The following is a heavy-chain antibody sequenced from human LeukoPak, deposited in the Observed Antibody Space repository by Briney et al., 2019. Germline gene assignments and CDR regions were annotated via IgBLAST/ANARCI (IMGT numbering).Heavy chain of an antibody. CDR3: AKDERSITIFGVVISDAFDI. J-gene: IGHJ3*02. CDR2: ISGSGGST. Sequence: GGSLRLSCAASGFTFSSYAMSWVRQAPGKGLEWVSAISGSGGSTYYADSVKGRFTISRDNSKNPLYLQMNSLRAEDTAVYYCAKDERSITIFGVVISDAFDIWGQGTMVTVSS. V-gene: IGHV3-23*01. CDR1: GFTFSSYA. D-gene: IGHD3-3*01.